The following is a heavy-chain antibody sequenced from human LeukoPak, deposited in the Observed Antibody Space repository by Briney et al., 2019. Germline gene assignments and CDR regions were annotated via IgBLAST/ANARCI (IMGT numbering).Heavy chain of an antibody. CDR2: ISRSSSEI. V-gene: IGHV3-21*05. D-gene: IGHD2-15*01. CDR3: ARETYSHYYYYMDV. J-gene: IGHJ6*03. CDR1: GFTLSSHT. Sequence: GGSLRLSCAASGFTLSSHTMNWVRQAPGKGLEWVSDISRSSSEIHYADSVKGRFTISRDNAKNSLYLQMNSLRAEDTALYYCARETYSHYYYYMDVWGKGTTVTISS.